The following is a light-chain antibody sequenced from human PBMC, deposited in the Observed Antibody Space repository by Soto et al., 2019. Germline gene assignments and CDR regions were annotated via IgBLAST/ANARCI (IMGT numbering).Light chain of an antibody. V-gene: IGKV3-11*01. J-gene: IGKJ4*01. CDR2: DAS. CDR3: QQRSNWPST. CDR1: QSVSSY. Sequence: EIVLTQSPATLSLSPGERAALSCSASQSVSSYLAWYQQKPGQAPRLLIYDASNRAPGIPARFTGSGSGTDFTLTISSLEPEDFAVYFCQQRSNWPSTFGGGTKVEI.